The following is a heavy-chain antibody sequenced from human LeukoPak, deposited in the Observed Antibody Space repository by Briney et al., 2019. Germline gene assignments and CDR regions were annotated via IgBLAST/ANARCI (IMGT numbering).Heavy chain of an antibody. V-gene: IGHV3-7*01. J-gene: IGHJ4*02. CDR1: GFTFSSYW. CDR3: ARDLSLLGGDYNDY. Sequence: GGSLRLSCAASGFTFSSYWTSWVRQAPGKGLEWVANIKQDGSEKYYVDSVKGRFTISRDNAKNSLYLQMNSLRAEDTAVYYCARDLSLLGGDYNDYWGQGTLVTVSS. D-gene: IGHD1-26*01. CDR2: IKQDGSEK.